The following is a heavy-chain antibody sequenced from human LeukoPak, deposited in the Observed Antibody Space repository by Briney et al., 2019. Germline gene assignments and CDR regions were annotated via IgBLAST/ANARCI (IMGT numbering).Heavy chain of an antibody. J-gene: IGHJ4*02. CDR1: GFTFSSYS. D-gene: IGHD4-11*01. CDR3: AKGRIDYPWYFDY. CDR2: ISTSSSYI. Sequence: PGGSLRLSCAASGFTFSSYSMNWVRQAPGEGLEWVSSISTSSSYIYYADSVKGRFTISRDNAKNSLYLQMNSLRAEDTAVYYCAKGRIDYPWYFDYWGQGTLVTVSS. V-gene: IGHV3-21*04.